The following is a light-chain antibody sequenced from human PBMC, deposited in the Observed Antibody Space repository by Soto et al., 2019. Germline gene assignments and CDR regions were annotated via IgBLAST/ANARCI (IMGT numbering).Light chain of an antibody. J-gene: IGLJ2*01. CDR1: SXXXGAGHV. Sequence: QSVLTQPPSVSGAPGQRVTISCTGSSXXXGAGHVVHWYQQFPGRAPNLLIYGSSNRPSGVPDRFSGSKSGTSASLAITXXQAXXXXXXYCQSYDNGLSASVFGGGTKLTVL. CDR2: GSS. V-gene: IGLV1-40*01. CDR3: QSYDNGLSASV.